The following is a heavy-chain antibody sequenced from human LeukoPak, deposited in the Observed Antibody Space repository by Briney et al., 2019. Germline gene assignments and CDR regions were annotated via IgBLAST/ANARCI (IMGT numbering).Heavy chain of an antibody. CDR2: IYHSGCT. J-gene: IGHJ5*02. D-gene: IGHD3-10*01. CDR1: GYSISSGYY. CDR3: ARITMVRGVISWFDP. Sequence: PSETLSLTCAVSGYSISSGYYWGWIRQPPGKGLEWIGSIYHSGCTYYNPSLKSRVTISVDTSKNQFSLKLSSVTAADTAVYYCARITMVRGVISWFDPWGQGTLVTVSS. V-gene: IGHV4-38-2*01.